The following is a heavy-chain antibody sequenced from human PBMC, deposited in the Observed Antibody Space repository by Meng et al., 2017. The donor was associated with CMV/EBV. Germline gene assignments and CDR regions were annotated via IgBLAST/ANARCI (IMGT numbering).Heavy chain of an antibody. CDR2: INPNSGGT. Sequence: ASGYTFTGYYMPWVRQAPGQGLEWMGWINPNSGGTNYAQKFQGRVTMTRDTSISTAYMELSRLRSDDTAVYYCARSGGMVATRAFDYWGQGTLVTVSS. J-gene: IGHJ4*02. V-gene: IGHV1-2*02. CDR1: GYTFTGYY. D-gene: IGHD5-12*01. CDR3: ARSGGMVATRAFDY.